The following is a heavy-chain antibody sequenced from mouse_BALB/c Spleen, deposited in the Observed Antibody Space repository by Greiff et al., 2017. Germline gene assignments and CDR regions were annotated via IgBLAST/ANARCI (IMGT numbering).Heavy chain of an antibody. CDR1: GYTFTSYV. CDR3: ARGGNYYGSSYLDY. Sequence: VQLQQSGPELVKPGASVKMSCKASGYTFTSYVMHWVKQKPGQGLEWIGYINPYNDGTKYNEKFKGKATLTSDKSSSTAYMELSSLTSEDSAVYYCARGGNYYGSSYLDYWGQGTTLTVSS. J-gene: IGHJ2*01. D-gene: IGHD1-1*01. CDR2: INPYNDGT. V-gene: IGHV1-14*01.